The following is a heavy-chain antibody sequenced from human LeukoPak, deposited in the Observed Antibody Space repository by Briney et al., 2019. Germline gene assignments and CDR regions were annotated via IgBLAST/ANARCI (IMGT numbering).Heavy chain of an antibody. CDR1: GYSISSGYY. CDR3: ASISSSWYTPNFDY. Sequence: SETLSLTCTVSGYSISSGYYWGWIRQPPGKGLEWIGSIYHSGSTYYNPSLKSRVTISVDTSKNQFSLKLSSVTAADTAVYYCASISSSWYTPNFDYWGQGTLVTVSS. CDR2: IYHSGST. J-gene: IGHJ4*02. D-gene: IGHD6-13*01. V-gene: IGHV4-38-2*02.